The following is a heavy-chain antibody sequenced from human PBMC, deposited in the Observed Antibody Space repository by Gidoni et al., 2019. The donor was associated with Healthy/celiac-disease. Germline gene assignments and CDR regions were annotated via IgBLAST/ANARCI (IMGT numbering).Heavy chain of an antibody. CDR3: ASYYGGNSYYFDY. CDR2: ST. D-gene: IGHD4-17*01. V-gene: IGHV4-39*01. J-gene: IGHJ4*02. Sequence: STYYNPSLKSRVTISVDTSKNQFSLKLSSVTAADTAVYYCASYYGGNSYYFDYWGQGTLVTVSS.